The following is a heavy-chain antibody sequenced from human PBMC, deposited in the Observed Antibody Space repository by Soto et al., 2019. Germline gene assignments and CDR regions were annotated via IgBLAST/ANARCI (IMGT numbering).Heavy chain of an antibody. CDR1: GYTFTSYD. J-gene: IGHJ4*02. Sequence: ASLKVSCKASGYTFTSYDINWVRQATGQGLEWMGWMNPNSGNTGYAQKFQGRVTMTRNTSISTAYMELSSLRSEDTAVYYCARRTGTIPDRFDYWGQGTLVTVSS. CDR2: MNPNSGNT. V-gene: IGHV1-8*01. CDR3: ARRTGTIPDRFDY. D-gene: IGHD1-1*01.